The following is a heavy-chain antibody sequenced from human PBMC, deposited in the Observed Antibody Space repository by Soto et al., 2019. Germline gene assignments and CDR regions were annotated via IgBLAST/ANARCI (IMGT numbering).Heavy chain of an antibody. CDR1: GTSFSSYY. D-gene: IGHD5-18*01. Sequence: ETLSLTCTVSGTSFSSYYWSWIRQPPGKGLEWIGEINHSGSTNYNPSLKSRVTISVDTSKNQFSLKLSSVTAADTAVYYCARGRGYSYGYFDYWGQGTLVTVSS. CDR3: ARGRGYSYGYFDY. J-gene: IGHJ4*02. V-gene: IGHV4-34*01. CDR2: INHSGST.